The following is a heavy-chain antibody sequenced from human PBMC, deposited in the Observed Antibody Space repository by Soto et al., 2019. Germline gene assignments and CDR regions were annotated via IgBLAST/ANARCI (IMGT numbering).Heavy chain of an antibody. CDR3: VRDGTKTLRDWFDP. Sequence: SETLSLTCTVSGASISGYYWSGIRKSAGKGLEWIGRIYATGTTDYNPSLKSRVMMSVDTSKKQFSLKLRSVTAADTAVYYCVRDGTKTLRDWFDPWGQGISVTVSS. D-gene: IGHD1-1*01. V-gene: IGHV4-4*07. CDR2: IYATGTT. J-gene: IGHJ5*02. CDR1: GASISGYY.